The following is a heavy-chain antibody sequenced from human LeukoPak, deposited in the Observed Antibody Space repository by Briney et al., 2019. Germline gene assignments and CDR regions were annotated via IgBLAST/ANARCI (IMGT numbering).Heavy chain of an antibody. CDR2: ITASGAGA. CDR3: GKAAKTLGGAFDI. CDR1: GFSFSSYA. V-gene: IGHV3-23*01. D-gene: IGHD1-26*01. J-gene: IGHJ3*02. Sequence: GGSLRLSCAASGFSFSSYAMRWVRQAPGKGLEWVSTITASGAGAYYADSVKGRFTISRDNSKNTLYLQMNSLRAEDTAIYYCGKAAKTLGGAFDIWGHGTMVTVSS.